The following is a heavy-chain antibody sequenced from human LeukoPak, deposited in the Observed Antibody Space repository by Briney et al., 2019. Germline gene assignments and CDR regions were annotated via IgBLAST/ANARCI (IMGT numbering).Heavy chain of an antibody. CDR2: IYPSDGST. CDR1: GYSFTSNY. CDR3: ARDQEAFDY. V-gene: IGHV1-46*01. Sequence: EASVKVSCKASGYSFTSNYIHWGRQAPGQGLEWMGMIYPSDGSTSYAQKFQGRVTVTRDTSTSTVHMELSGLRSEDTAVYYCARDQEAFDYWGQGTPVTVSS. J-gene: IGHJ4*02.